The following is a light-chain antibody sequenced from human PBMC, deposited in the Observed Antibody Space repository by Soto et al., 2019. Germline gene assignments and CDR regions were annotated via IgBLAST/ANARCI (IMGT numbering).Light chain of an antibody. CDR3: QQRSNWPPWT. CDR2: DAS. Sequence: EIVLTQSPATLSLSPGERATLSCRASQSVSSYLAWYQQKPGQAPRLLIYDASNRATGIPDRFSGSGSGTDFTLTISSLEPEDFAVYYCQQRSNWPPWTFGQGTKVKIK. V-gene: IGKV3-11*01. CDR1: QSVSSY. J-gene: IGKJ1*01.